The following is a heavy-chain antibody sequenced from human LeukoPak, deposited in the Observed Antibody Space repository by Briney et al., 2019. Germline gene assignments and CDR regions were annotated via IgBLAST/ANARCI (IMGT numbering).Heavy chain of an antibody. J-gene: IGHJ3*02. CDR1: GYTFTSYG. D-gene: IGHD2-2*01. CDR2: ISAYNGNT. Sequence: ASVKVSCKASGYTFTSYGISWVRQAPGQGLEWMGWISAYNGNTNYAQKLQGRVTMTTDTSMSTAYMELRSLRSDDTAVYYCARDAVDIVVVPAAHHDAFDIWGQGTMVTVSS. V-gene: IGHV1-18*04. CDR3: ARDAVDIVVVPAAHHDAFDI.